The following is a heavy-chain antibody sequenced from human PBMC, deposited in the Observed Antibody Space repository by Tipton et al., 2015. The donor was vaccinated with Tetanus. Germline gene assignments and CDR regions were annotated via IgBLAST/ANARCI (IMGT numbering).Heavy chain of an antibody. CDR1: GFTFSNYK. V-gene: IGHV3-7*01. CDR3: ARDSTYLFDY. J-gene: IGHJ4*02. D-gene: IGHD2-2*01. CDR2: IKQDGSAK. Sequence: GSLRLSCEVSGFTFSNYKMSWVRQAPGKGLEWVANIKQDGSAKYYVDSVKGRFTISRDNAKNSLYLQMNSLRAEDTAVYYCARDSTYLFDYWGQGTLVTVSS.